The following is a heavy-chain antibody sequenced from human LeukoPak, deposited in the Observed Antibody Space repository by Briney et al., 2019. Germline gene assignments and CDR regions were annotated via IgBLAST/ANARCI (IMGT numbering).Heavy chain of an antibody. Sequence: ASVKVSCKASGYTFSNYYMHWVRQAPRQGLEWMGRMNPDNGYADFAPKFQGRVTLTRDTSISTAYMELSRLRSDDTPMYYCARAAYGTDAADFEHSGQGSLLAVS. J-gene: IGHJ4*02. CDR3: ARAAYGTDAADFEH. D-gene: IGHD3-10*01. CDR1: GYTFSNYY. V-gene: IGHV1-2*06. CDR2: MNPDNGYA.